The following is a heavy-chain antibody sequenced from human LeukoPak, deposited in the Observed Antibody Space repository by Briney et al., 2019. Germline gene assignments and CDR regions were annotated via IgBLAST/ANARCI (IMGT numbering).Heavy chain of an antibody. CDR2: INPNSGGT. CDR3: AREPTFVWFGESQGNY. V-gene: IGHV1-2*02. D-gene: IGHD3-10*01. Sequence: ASVKVPCKASGYTFTGYYMHWVRQAPGQGLEWMGWINPNSGGTNYAQKFQGRVTMTRDTSISTAYMELSRLRSDDTAVYYCAREPTFVWFGESQGNYWGQGTLVTVSS. CDR1: GYTFTGYY. J-gene: IGHJ4*02.